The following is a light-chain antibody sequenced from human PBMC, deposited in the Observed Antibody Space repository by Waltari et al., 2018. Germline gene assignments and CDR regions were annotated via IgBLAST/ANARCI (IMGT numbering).Light chain of an antibody. V-gene: IGKV3-20*01. Sequence: EIVLTQSPGTLSLSPGERATLSCRASQSVRSSYVAWYQMKPGQAPRLLIHSASSRAIGIPDRFIGSGSGTDFTLSISRLEPEDSAVYYCQQYDSSTGTFGQGTKVEIK. CDR1: QSVRSSY. CDR2: SAS. CDR3: QQYDSSTGT. J-gene: IGKJ1*01.